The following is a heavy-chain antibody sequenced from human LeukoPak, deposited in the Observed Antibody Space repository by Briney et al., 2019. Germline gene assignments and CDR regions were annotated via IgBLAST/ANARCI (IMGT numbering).Heavy chain of an antibody. CDR1: GFTSSSYA. Sequence: GGSLRLSCAASGFTSSSYAMSWVRQAPGKGLEWVSAISGSGGSTYYADSVKGRFTISRDNSKNTLYLQMNSLRAEDTAVYYCAKDTLGYCSGGSCYEGVFDYWGQGTLVTVSS. V-gene: IGHV3-23*01. CDR3: AKDTLGYCSGGSCYEGVFDY. J-gene: IGHJ4*02. D-gene: IGHD2-15*01. CDR2: ISGSGGST.